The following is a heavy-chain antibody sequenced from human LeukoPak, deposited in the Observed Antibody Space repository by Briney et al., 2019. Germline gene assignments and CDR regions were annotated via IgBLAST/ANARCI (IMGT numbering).Heavy chain of an antibody. CDR3: AREWDRDIDY. D-gene: IGHD1-26*01. V-gene: IGHV4-4*02. J-gene: IGHJ4*02. CDR2: INHSGST. Sequence: SETLSLTCGVSGGSISNTNWWTWVRQPPGKGLEWIGEINHSGSTNYNPSLKSRVTISVDTSKNQFSLKLSSVTAADTAVYYCAREWDRDIDYWGQGTLVTVSS. CDR1: GGSISNTNW.